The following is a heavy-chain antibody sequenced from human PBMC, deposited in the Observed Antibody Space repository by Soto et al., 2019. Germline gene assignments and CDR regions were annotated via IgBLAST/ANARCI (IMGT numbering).Heavy chain of an antibody. Sequence: GGSLRLSCAASGFTFSSYSMNWVRQAPGKGLEWVSSISSSSSYIYYADSVKGRFTISRDNAKNSLYLQMNSLRAEDTAVYYCARDPSPYNWNYRTLNWFDPWGQGTLVT. J-gene: IGHJ5*02. CDR2: ISSSSSYI. CDR1: GFTFSSYS. CDR3: ARDPSPYNWNYRTLNWFDP. V-gene: IGHV3-21*01. D-gene: IGHD1-7*01.